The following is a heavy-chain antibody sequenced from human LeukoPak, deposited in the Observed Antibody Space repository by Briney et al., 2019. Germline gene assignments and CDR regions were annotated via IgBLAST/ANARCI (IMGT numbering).Heavy chain of an antibody. Sequence: GGSLRLSCAASGFTFTSYWMTWVRQAPGKGLEWVANIKEGGSEKFYVGSVRGRFTISRDNARNSVSLQMNSLRDDDTAVYYCARDVDTNSWGQGTLVTVSS. CDR3: ARDVDTNS. J-gene: IGHJ4*02. CDR2: IKEGGSEK. V-gene: IGHV3-7*03. CDR1: GFTFTSYW. D-gene: IGHD5-18*01.